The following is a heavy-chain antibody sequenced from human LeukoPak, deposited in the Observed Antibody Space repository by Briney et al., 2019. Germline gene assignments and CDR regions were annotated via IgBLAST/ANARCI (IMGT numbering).Heavy chain of an antibody. V-gene: IGHV3-7*01. Sequence: GGSLRLSCAASGFTFSSYWMSWVRQAPGKGLQWVANLKQDRSEKYYVESMKGRFTISRDDAKNSLYLQMNSLRAEDTAVYYCAREKLDSRGYVDYWGQGTLVTVSS. CDR1: GFTFSSYW. J-gene: IGHJ4*02. CDR2: LKQDRSEK. D-gene: IGHD3-22*01. CDR3: AREKLDSRGYVDY.